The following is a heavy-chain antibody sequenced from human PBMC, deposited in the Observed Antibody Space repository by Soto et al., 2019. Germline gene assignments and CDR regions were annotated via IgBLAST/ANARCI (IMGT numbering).Heavy chain of an antibody. V-gene: IGHV4-39*01. J-gene: IGHJ4*02. CDR2: IYYSGST. CDR3: ARLKRYFDFAFAY. CDR1: GGSISSSSYY. D-gene: IGHD3-9*01. Sequence: LSLTCTVSGGSISSSSYYWGWIRQPPGKGLEWIGSIYYSGSTYYNPSLKSRVTISVDTSKNQFSLKLSSVTAADTAVYYCARLKRYFDFAFAYWGQGTLVTVSS.